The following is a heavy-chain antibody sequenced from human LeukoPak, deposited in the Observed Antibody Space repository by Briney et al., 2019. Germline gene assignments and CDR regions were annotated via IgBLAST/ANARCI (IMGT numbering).Heavy chain of an antibody. CDR2: IYSGGNT. CDR1: GFTVSSNY. Sequence: GGSLRLSCAASGFTVSSNYMSWVRQAPGKGLEWVSLIYSGGNTYYADSVKGRFTISRDNSKSTLYLQMNSLRAEDTAVYYCAKDIRGYDMDIDCWGQGTLVTVSS. D-gene: IGHD5-12*01. CDR3: AKDIRGYDMDIDC. V-gene: IGHV3-66*01. J-gene: IGHJ4*02.